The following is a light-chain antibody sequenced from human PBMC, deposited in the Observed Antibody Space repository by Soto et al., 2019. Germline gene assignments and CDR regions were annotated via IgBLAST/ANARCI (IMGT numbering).Light chain of an antibody. J-gene: IGKJ1*01. CDR3: QQYNNWPRA. V-gene: IGKV3-15*01. Sequence: EILMTQSPGTLSVSPGEGATLSCRASQSVSSKLAWYQQKPGQAPRLLIYGASTRATGIPARFSGSGSGTEFTLTISSLQPEDFAVYYCQQYNNWPRAFGQGTKVEIK. CDR1: QSVSSK. CDR2: GAS.